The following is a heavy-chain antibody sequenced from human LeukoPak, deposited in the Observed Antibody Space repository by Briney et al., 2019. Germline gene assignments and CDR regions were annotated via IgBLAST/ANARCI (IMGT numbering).Heavy chain of an antibody. J-gene: IGHJ4*02. D-gene: IGHD3-10*01. V-gene: IGHV3-15*01. CDR1: GFTLNKAW. Sequence: GGSLRLSCEVSGFTLNKAWMTWVHQAPGKGLEWVGRIKRKSDGGTTDYAVPVKGRFTISRDDSKNTLYLQMNSLKNEDTAVYFCSKIGTGFDNWGQGTLVTVSS. CDR2: IKRKSDGGTT. CDR3: SKIGTGFDN.